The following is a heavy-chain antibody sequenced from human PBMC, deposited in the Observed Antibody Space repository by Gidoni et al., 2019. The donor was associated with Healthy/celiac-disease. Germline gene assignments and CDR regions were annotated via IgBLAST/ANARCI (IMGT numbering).Heavy chain of an antibody. D-gene: IGHD6-19*01. CDR1: GFTFSSYR. CDR3: ARDLRMTPPVAVAGLYDY. J-gene: IGHJ4*02. V-gene: IGHV3-21*01. Sequence: EVQLVETGGGVVKPGGSLRLSCAASGFTFSSYRLNWVRQAPGKGLEWVSSISSSSSYIYYADSVKGRFTISRDNAKNSLYLQMNSLRAEDTAVYYCARDLRMTPPVAVAGLYDYWGQGTLVTVSS. CDR2: ISSSSSYI.